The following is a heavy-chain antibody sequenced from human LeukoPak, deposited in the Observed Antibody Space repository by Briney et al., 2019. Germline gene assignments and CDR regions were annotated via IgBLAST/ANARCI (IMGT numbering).Heavy chain of an antibody. CDR3: AKDIGRVDTASTYMDV. V-gene: IGHV3-43D*03. Sequence: PGGSLRLSCAASGFIFEDYAMHWVRQTPGKGLEWVSLISWDGESTYYADSVKGRFTISRDNSKNSLYLQMNSLRVEDTALYYCAKDIGRVDTASTYMDVWGKGTTVTISS. D-gene: IGHD5-18*01. CDR1: GFIFEDYA. J-gene: IGHJ6*03. CDR2: ISWDGEST.